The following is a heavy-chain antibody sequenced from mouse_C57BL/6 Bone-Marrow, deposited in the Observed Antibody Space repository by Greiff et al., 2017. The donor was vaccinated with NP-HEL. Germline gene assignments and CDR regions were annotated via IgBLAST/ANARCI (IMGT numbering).Heavy chain of an antibody. CDR2: IDPENGDT. CDR3: TLSFFDY. D-gene: IGHD1-1*01. J-gene: IGHJ2*01. Sequence: VQLQQSGAELVRPGASVKLSCTASGFNIKDDYMHWVKQRPEQGLEWIGWIDPENGDTEYASKFQGKATITADTSSNPAYLQLSSLTSEDTAVYYCTLSFFDYWGQGTTLTVSS. CDR1: GFNIKDDY. V-gene: IGHV14-4*01.